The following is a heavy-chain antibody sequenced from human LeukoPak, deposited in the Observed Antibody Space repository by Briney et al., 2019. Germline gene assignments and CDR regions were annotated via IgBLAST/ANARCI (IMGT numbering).Heavy chain of an antibody. D-gene: IGHD5-18*01. CDR3: ANFVDTSMGGNDY. CDR2: ISAYRYYT. CDR1: GFTLSSHA. J-gene: IGHJ4*02. Sequence: GGPLRLSCAASGFTLSSHAMSWVRQAPGKGLEWVSAISAYRYYTYYADPVQGRFTISRANSKNTLYLQINSLSADDTALYYCANFVDTSMGGNDYWGQGTLVTVSS. V-gene: IGHV3-23*01.